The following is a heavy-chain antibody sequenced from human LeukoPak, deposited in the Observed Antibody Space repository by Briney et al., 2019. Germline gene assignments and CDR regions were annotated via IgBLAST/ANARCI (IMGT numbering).Heavy chain of an antibody. V-gene: IGHV3-20*01. J-gene: IGHJ6*02. CDR1: GFTFDDYG. CDR2: INWIGVST. Sequence: PGESLRLSCAASGFTFDDYGMSWVRQAPGKGLEWVSGINWIGVSTGYADSVKGRFTISRDNAKNSLYLQMNSLRAEDTALYHCARVSSSVYYGMDVWGQGTTVTVSS. D-gene: IGHD6-19*01. CDR3: ARVSSSVYYGMDV.